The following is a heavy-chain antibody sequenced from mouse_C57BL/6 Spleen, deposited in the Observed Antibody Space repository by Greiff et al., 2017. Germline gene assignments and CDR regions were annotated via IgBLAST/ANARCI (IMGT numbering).Heavy chain of an antibody. D-gene: IGHD3-3*01. J-gene: IGHJ3*01. CDR3: AREEGPWFAY. CDR2: IYPSDSET. V-gene: IGHV1-61*01. Sequence: QVQLQQPGAELVRPGSSVKLSCKASGYTFTSYWLDWVKQRPGQGLEWIGNIYPSDSETHYNQKFKEKATLTVNKSSSPAYMQLSSLTSEDSAVNYGAREEGPWFAYWGQGTLVTVSA. CDR1: GYTFTSYW.